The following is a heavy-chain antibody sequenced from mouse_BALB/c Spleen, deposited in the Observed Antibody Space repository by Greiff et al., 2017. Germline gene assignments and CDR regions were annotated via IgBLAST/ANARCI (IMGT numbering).Heavy chain of an antibody. J-gene: IGHJ2*01. CDR1: GYSITSDYA. CDR2: ISYSGST. CDR3: ARRGSH. Sequence: DVKLQESGPGLVKPSQSLSLTCTVTGYSITSDYAWNWIRQFPENKLEWMGYISYSGSTSYNPSLKSRISITRDTSKNQFFLQLNSVTTEDTATYYCARRGSHWGQGTTLTVSS. V-gene: IGHV3-2*02.